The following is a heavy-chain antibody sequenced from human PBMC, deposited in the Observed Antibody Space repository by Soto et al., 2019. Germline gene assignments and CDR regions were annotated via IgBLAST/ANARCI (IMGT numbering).Heavy chain of an antibody. Sequence: QVQLVQSGAEVRKPGASVRISCKASGYTFTFYYIHWVRQAPGQGLEWMGTVNPSYGDTAYSQKFQGMVTLTRDTSTTTVYMDLSSLRSEDTAVYFCARGSEFASRQRFDFWSQGSLVSVSS. V-gene: IGHV1-46*01. CDR1: GYTFTFYY. CDR3: ARGSEFASRQRFDF. J-gene: IGHJ5*01. D-gene: IGHD3-10*01. CDR2: VNPSYGDT.